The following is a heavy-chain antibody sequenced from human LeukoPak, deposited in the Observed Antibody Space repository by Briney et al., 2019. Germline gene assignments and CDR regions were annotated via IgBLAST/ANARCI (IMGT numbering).Heavy chain of an antibody. CDR2: IYTSGST. V-gene: IGHV4-4*07. CDR3: ARRVVVAANIYYFDY. CDR1: GGSISSNY. J-gene: IGHJ4*02. D-gene: IGHD2-15*01. Sequence: SETLSLTCTVSGGSISSNYWSWIRQPAGKGLEWIGRIYTSGSTNYNPSLESRVTMSVDTSKNQFSLKLSSVTAADTAVYYCARRVVVAANIYYFDYWGQGTLVTVSS.